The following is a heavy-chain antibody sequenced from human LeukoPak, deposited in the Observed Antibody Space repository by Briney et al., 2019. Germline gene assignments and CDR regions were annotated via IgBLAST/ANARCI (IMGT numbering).Heavy chain of an antibody. CDR2: SGTRSGTK. CDR1: GFTVSSLA. Sequence: GGSLRLSCAASGFTVSSLAMHWVRQAPGKGLEWVSSSGTRSGTKYYADSVKGRFTISRDSAMNSVSLQINSLRGEDTAVYYCARSGGPGTYHQLRYNWFDPWGQGTLVTVSS. J-gene: IGHJ5*02. D-gene: IGHD3-10*01. V-gene: IGHV3-21*01. CDR3: ARSGGPGTYHQLRYNWFDP.